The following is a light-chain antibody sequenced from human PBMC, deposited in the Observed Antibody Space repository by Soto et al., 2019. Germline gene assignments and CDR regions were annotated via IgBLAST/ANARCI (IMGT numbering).Light chain of an antibody. CDR1: HSVSSSY. CDR3: QQYGSSPPVT. CDR2: GAS. V-gene: IGKV3-20*01. Sequence: IVLTHSPGTLYLSPGERATLSCRSSHSVSSSYLAWYQQKPGQAPRLLIYGASSRATGIPDRFSGSGSGTDFTLTISRLEPEDFAVYYCQQYGSSPPVTFGGGTKV. J-gene: IGKJ4*01.